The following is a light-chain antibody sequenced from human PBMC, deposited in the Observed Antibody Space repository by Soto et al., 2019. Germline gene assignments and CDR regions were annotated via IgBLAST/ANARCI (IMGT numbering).Light chain of an antibody. Sequence: QSALTQPASVSGSPGQSITISCTGSSSDVGRYNFVSWYRQDPGKAPKLVISGVTKRPSGLSNRFSGSKSVNTSSLTISGLQAEDDADYYCSSYTSRGTWVFGGGTKLTVL. CDR3: SSYTSRGTWV. J-gene: IGLJ3*02. V-gene: IGLV2-14*01. CDR2: GVT. CDR1: SSDVGRYNF.